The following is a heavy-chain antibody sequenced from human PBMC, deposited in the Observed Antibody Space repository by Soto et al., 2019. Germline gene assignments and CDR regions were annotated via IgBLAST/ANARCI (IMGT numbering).Heavy chain of an antibody. CDR2: INHSGST. Sequence: PSETLSLTCAVYGGSFSGYYWSWIRQPPGKGLEWIGEINHSGSTNYNPSLKSRVTISVDTSKNHFSLKLSSVTAADTAVYYCATSVVPAAMEDTAMVLDYWGQGTLVTVSS. CDR3: ATSVVPAAMEDTAMVLDY. D-gene: IGHD2-2*01. V-gene: IGHV4-34*01. J-gene: IGHJ4*02. CDR1: GGSFSGYY.